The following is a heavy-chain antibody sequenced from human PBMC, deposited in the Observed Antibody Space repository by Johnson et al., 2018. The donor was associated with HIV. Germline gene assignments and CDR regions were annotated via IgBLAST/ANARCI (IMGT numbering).Heavy chain of an antibody. CDR3: AREWLYGFDI. D-gene: IGHD5-24*01. CDR1: GFTFSSYD. CDR2: IGTAGDT. J-gene: IGHJ3*02. Sequence: VQLVESGGGLVQPGGSLRLSCAASGFTFSSYDMHWVRQATGKGLEWVSAIGTAGDTYYPGSVKGRFTISRDNSKNTLYLQMNRLRAEETAVYYCAREWLYGFDIWGQGTMVTVSS. V-gene: IGHV3-13*01.